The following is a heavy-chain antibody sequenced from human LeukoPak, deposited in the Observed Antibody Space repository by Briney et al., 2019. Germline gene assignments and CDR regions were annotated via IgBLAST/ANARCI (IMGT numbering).Heavy chain of an antibody. CDR2: ISAYNGNT. V-gene: IGHV1-18*01. D-gene: IGHD4-23*01. CDR1: GYTFTSYG. Sequence: ASVKVSCKASGYTFTSYGISWVRQAPGQGLEWMGWISAYNGNTNYAQKLQGRVTMTTDTSTSTAHMELRSLRSDDTAVYYCARDNPLLTTVVTDYWGQGTLVTVSS. J-gene: IGHJ4*02. CDR3: ARDNPLLTTVVTDY.